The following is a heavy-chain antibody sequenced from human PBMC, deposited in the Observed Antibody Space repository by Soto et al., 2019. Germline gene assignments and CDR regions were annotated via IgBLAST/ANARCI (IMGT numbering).Heavy chain of an antibody. V-gene: IGHV4-30-2*01. Sequence: QVQPQEFGSGLVEPSQTLFPNRGVPGGPIKRWGFSWGLIREPPGKGLGLIGDIYHSGYTYCNPSLTSRVTISVDRSKNQFSLKLSSVTAADTAVYYCAGAHYGDYGYGMDVWGQGTTVTVSS. CDR2: IYHSGYT. CDR1: GGPIKRWGFS. CDR3: AGAHYGDYGYGMDV. D-gene: IGHD4-17*01. J-gene: IGHJ6*02.